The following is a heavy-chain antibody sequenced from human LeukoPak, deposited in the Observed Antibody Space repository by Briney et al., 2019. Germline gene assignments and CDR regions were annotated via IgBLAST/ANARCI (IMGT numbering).Heavy chain of an antibody. CDR2: ISAYNKR. J-gene: IGHJ5*02. CDR1: GYTSTSYG. V-gene: IGHV1-18*01. CDR3: ARVSAPPDYGDYVSENWFDP. Sequence: WTSVKVSCKASGYTSTSYGINWVRQAPGQGLEWMGWISAYNKRNYAQKFQGRVTMTTDTSTSTAYMELRNLRSDDTAVYYCARVSAPPDYGDYVSENWFDPWGQGTLVTVSS. D-gene: IGHD4-17*01.